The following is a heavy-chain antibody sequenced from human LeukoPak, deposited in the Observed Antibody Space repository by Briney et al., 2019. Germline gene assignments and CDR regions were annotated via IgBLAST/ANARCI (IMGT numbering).Heavy chain of an antibody. Sequence: PGGSLRLSCVASGFTFSRYAMHWVRLAPGKGLEWVAVISYDGSNKYYADSVKGRFTISRDNSKNTLYLQMNSLRAEDTALYYCARDGDFYYGPGSYCDYWGQETLVTVSS. CDR1: GFTFSRYA. CDR3: ARDGDFYYGPGSYCDY. J-gene: IGHJ4*02. CDR2: ISYDGSNK. D-gene: IGHD3-10*01. V-gene: IGHV3-30-3*01.